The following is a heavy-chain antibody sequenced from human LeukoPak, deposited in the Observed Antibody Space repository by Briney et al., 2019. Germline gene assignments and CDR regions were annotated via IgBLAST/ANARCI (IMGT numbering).Heavy chain of an antibody. Sequence: PGGSLRLSCAASGFTFSNYAMNWVRQAPGKGLEWVSSISGSSTYIYYADSVKGRFTISRDNAKNTLYLQMNSLRAEDTAVYYCARGGFDYYDSSAPAPFDYWGQGTLVTVSS. V-gene: IGHV3-21*04. CDR2: ISGSSTYI. CDR3: ARGGFDYYDSSAPAPFDY. D-gene: IGHD3-22*01. J-gene: IGHJ4*02. CDR1: GFTFSNYA.